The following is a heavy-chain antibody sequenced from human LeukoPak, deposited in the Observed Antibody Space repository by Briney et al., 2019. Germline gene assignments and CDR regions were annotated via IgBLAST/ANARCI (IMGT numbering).Heavy chain of an antibody. V-gene: IGHV5-10-1*01. J-gene: IGHJ4*02. CDR2: IDPSDSYT. Sequence: GESLKLSCKGSGYSFTSFWISWVRQMPGEGLEWMGRIDPSDSYTNYSPSFQGHVTISADKSISTAYLQWSSLKASDTAIYYCARWRRLDYWGQGTLVTVSP. CDR1: GYSFTSFW. CDR3: ARWRRLDY.